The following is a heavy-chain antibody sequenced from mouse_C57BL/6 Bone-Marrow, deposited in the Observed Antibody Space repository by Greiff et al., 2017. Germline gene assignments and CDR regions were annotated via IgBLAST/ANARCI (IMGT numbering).Heavy chain of an antibody. J-gene: IGHJ4*01. V-gene: IGHV1-85*01. CDR3: ARHGYEPYGNDGGDY. CDR1: GYTFTSYD. D-gene: IGHD2-10*02. CDR2: IYPRDGST. Sequence: QVQLKESGPELVKPGASVKLSCKASGYTFTSYDINWVKQRPGQGLEWIGWIYPRDGSTKYNEKFKGKATLTVDTSSSTAYMELHSLTSEDSAVYFCARHGYEPYGNDGGDYWGQGTSVTVSS.